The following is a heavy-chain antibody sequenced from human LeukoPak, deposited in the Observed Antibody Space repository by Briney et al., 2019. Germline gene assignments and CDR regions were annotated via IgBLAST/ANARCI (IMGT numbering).Heavy chain of an antibody. J-gene: IGHJ4*02. CDR3: ARRLEYSGSKGVFDY. V-gene: IGHV3-66*01. Sequence: GGSLRLSCAASGFTVTTNYMTWVRQAPGKGLEWVSIIHSGGYTDYADSVKGRFTISRDNSKSTLDLQMNSLRAEDTAVYYCARRLEYSGSKGVFDYWGQGTLVTVSS. D-gene: IGHD1-26*01. CDR2: IHSGGYT. CDR1: GFTVTTNY.